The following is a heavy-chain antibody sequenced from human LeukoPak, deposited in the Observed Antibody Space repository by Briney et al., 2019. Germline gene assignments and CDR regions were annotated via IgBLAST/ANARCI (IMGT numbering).Heavy chain of an antibody. CDR2: ISGSGGNT. CDR1: GFTFSSYG. Sequence: PGGPLRLSCAASGFTFSSYGMSWVRRAPGKGLEWVSGISGSGGNTYYADSVKGRFTISRDNSQNTLYLQMNTLGAEDTAVYYCAKALSGYHFDYWGQGTLVTVSA. CDR3: AKALSGYHFDY. D-gene: IGHD5-12*01. V-gene: IGHV3-23*01. J-gene: IGHJ4*02.